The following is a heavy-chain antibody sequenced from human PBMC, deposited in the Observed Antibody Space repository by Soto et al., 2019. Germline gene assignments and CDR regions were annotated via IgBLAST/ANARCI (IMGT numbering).Heavy chain of an antibody. Sequence: SGPTLANPTEPLTLTCTVSWFSLSYARMGVSWIRQPPGNALEWLAHIFSNDEKSYSTSLRSRLTISKATSKSQVVLTMTSMETVDTATYYCARVEKGTTRPQSRPWPQGSLVTDSS. CDR2: IFSNDEK. CDR1: WFSLSYARMG. J-gene: IGHJ5*02. D-gene: IGHD1-1*01. V-gene: IGHV2-26*01. CDR3: ARVEKGTTRPQSRP.